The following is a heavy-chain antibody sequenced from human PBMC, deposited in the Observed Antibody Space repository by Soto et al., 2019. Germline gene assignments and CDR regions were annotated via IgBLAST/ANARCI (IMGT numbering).Heavy chain of an antibody. CDR3: ARVAETGYTSGWYYFDY. Sequence: QVQLVQSGADVKKPGSSVKVSCEVSGGTFSNYAFTWVRQGPGQGLERMGGIIPIFGTANYARQFKGRVAISADKSTTTTYMELSNLTSEDTAVYYCARVAETGYTSGWYYFDYWGQRSLVTVSS. D-gene: IGHD6-19*01. V-gene: IGHV1-69*14. J-gene: IGHJ4*02. CDR1: GGTFSNYA. CDR2: IIPIFGTA.